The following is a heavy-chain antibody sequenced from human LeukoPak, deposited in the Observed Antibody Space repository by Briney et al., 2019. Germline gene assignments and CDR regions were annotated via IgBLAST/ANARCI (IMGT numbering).Heavy chain of an antibody. V-gene: IGHV4-39*01. CDR2: IYHSGGT. CDR1: GDSTKNRDSY. D-gene: IGHD5-24*01. J-gene: IGHJ5*02. CDR3: ARHAYNYGLDYFDP. Sequence: SETLSLTCSVSGDSTKNRDSYWGWIRQPPGKGPQWIGSIYHSGGTYFNPSLKSRVRMSVDASRNHFSLELTSVTAADTAVYYCARHAYNYGLDYFDPWGQGTLVTVSS.